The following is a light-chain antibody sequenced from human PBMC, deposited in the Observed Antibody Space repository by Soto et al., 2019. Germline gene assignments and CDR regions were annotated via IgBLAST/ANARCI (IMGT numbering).Light chain of an antibody. CDR1: QGISSY. CDR2: AAS. J-gene: IGKJ4*01. Sequence: DIQLTQSPSFLSASVGDGVTINCRASQGISSYLAWYQQRPGKAPKLLIYAASTLQRGVPSRFSGSGSGTVFTLTMSSLQPEDFATYYCQQFNSYPTVGGGTKGEIK. CDR3: QQFNSYPT. V-gene: IGKV1-9*01.